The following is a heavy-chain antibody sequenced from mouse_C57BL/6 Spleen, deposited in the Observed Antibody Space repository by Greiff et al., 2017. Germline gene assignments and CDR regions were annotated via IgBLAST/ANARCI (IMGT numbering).Heavy chain of an antibody. CDR3: ARGRDGNYGFYFDY. CDR1: GYAFSSYW. D-gene: IGHD2-1*01. V-gene: IGHV1-80*01. J-gene: IGHJ2*01. Sequence: QVQLQQSGAELVKPGASVKISCKASGYAFSSYWMNWVKQRPGKGLEWIGQIYPGDGDTNYNGKFKGKATLTADKSSSTAYMQLSSLTSEDSAVYFCARGRDGNYGFYFDYWGQGTTLTVSS. CDR2: IYPGDGDT.